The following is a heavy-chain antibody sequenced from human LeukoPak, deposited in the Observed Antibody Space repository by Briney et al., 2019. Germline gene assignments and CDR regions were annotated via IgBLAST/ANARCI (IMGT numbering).Heavy chain of an antibody. V-gene: IGHV3-48*03. J-gene: IGHJ6*04. D-gene: IGHD3-10*02. CDR3: AELGITMIGGV. Sequence: GGSLRLSCAAAGFTFSSYEMNWVRQAPGKGLEWVSYISSSGSTIYYADSVKGRFTISRDNAKDSLYLQMNSLRAEDTAVYYCAELGITMIGGVWGKGTTVTISS. CDR2: ISSSGSTI. CDR1: GFTFSSYE.